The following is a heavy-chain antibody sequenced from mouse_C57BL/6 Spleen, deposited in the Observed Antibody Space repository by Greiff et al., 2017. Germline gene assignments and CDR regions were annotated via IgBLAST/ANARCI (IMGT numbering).Heavy chain of an antibody. J-gene: IGHJ2*01. CDR3: ARSEVAPFDY. V-gene: IGHV1-26*01. CDR1: GYTFTDYY. CDR2: INPTNGCT. D-gene: IGHD1-1*02. Sequence: EVQLQQSGPELVKPGASVKLSCKASGYTFTDYYMNWVKQSHGKSLEWIGDINPTNGCTSYNQKFKGKATLTVDKSSSTAYMELRSLTSEDSAVYYCARSEVAPFDYWGQGTTLTVSS.